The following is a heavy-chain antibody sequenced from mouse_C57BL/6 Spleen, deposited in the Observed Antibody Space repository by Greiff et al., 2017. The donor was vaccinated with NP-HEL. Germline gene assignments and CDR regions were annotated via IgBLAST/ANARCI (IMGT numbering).Heavy chain of an antibody. J-gene: IGHJ2*01. Sequence: EVQLQESGPGLVKPSQSLSLTCSVTGYSITSGYYWNWIRQFPGNKLEWMGYISYDGSNNYNPSLKNRISITRDTSKNQFFLKLNSVTTEDTATYYCARGDYYGSSCLDYWGQGTTLTVSS. D-gene: IGHD1-1*01. CDR3: ARGDYYGSSCLDY. V-gene: IGHV3-6*01. CDR2: ISYDGSN. CDR1: GYSITSGYY.